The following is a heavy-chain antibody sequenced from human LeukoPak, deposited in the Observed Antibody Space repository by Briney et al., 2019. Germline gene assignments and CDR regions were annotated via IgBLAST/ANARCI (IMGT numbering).Heavy chain of an antibody. CDR3: ARDSGSNFDY. CDR1: GGSISGYY. Sequence: PSETLSLTCTVSGGSISGYYWNWIRQPPGKGLEWIGYIYYSGSTNYIPSLKSRVTMSLDTSKNQFSLKLSSVTAADTAVYHCARDSGSNFDYWGQGTLVTVSS. J-gene: IGHJ4*02. V-gene: IGHV4-59*01. CDR2: IYYSGST. D-gene: IGHD2-15*01.